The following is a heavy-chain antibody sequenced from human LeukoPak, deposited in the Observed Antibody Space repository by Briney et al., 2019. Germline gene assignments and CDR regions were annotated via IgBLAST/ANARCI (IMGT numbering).Heavy chain of an antibody. CDR3: AKDGGLWVSAHWGDS. D-gene: IGHD7-27*01. V-gene: IGHV3-23*01. J-gene: IGHJ4*02. CDR1: GFTFSSYA. Sequence: GGSLRLSCAASGFTFSSYAMSWVRQAPGKGLECVSAISGSDTSTYYADSVKGRFTVSRDNSKNTLFLQMNSLRAEDTAVYYCAKDGGLWVSAHWGDSWGRGTLVTVSS. CDR2: ISGSDTST.